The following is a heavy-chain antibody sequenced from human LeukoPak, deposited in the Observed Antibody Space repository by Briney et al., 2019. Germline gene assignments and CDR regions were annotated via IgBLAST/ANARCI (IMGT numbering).Heavy chain of an antibody. V-gene: IGHV4-34*01. D-gene: IGHD6-13*01. CDR3: ARGFGLPTRPQQLVRYWFDP. Sequence: SETLSLTGAVYGGSFSGYYWSWIRQPPGKGLEWIGEINHSGSTNYNPSLKSRVTISVDTSKNQFSLKLSSVTAADTAVYYCARGFGLPTRPQQLVRYWFDPWGQGTLVTVSS. CDR2: INHSGST. CDR1: GGSFSGYY. J-gene: IGHJ5*02.